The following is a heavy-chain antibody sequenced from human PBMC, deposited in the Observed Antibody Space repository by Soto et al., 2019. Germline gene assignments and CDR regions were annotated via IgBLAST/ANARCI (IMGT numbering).Heavy chain of an antibody. CDR1: GFTFSIYA. Sequence: HPGGSLRLSCAASGFTFSIYAMSWVRQAPGKGLEWVSAISGSGGSTYYADSVKGRFTISRDNSKNTLYLQMNSLRAEDTAVYYCACVGLGAWRIAVVSYDYWGQGTLVTVSS. J-gene: IGHJ4*02. V-gene: IGHV3-23*01. D-gene: IGHD6-19*01. CDR3: ACVGLGAWRIAVVSYDY. CDR2: ISGSGGST.